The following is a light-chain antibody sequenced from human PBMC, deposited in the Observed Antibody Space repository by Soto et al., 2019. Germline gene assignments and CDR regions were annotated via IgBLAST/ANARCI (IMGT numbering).Light chain of an antibody. CDR1: LDIRKY. V-gene: IGKV1-33*01. CDR3: QQYDGFPYT. J-gene: IGKJ2*01. CDR2: DAS. Sequence: DIQMTQSPSSLSASVGDRVTITFRASLDIRKYLNWYQQKPGKAPNLLIYDASNLERGVPSRFSGSGSGTYFTLTISSLQAEDTATYYCQQYDGFPYTFGQGTKVQIK.